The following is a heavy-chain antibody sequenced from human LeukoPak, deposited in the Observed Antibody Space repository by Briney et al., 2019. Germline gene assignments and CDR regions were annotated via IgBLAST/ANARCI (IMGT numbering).Heavy chain of an antibody. J-gene: IGHJ6*03. D-gene: IGHD1-1*01. CDR3: ARVGTSSNYYYYMDV. CDR1: GFTFSSYT. Sequence: GGSLTLSCPASGFTFSSYTMNWVRQAPGKGLEWVSYISSSGGTIYYADSVKGRFTISRDNAKNSLYLQMNSPRAEDTAVYYCARVGTSSNYYYYMDVWGKGTTVTVSS. CDR2: ISSSGGTI. V-gene: IGHV3-48*04.